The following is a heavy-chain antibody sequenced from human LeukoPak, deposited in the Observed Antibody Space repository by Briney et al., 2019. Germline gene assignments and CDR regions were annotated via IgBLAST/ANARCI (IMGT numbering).Heavy chain of an antibody. D-gene: IGHD1-26*01. CDR3: AREGEYSGSPFDY. Sequence: SETLSLTCTVSGYSISSGYYWGWIRQPAGKGLQWIGRIYTSGSTNYNPSLKSRVTISVDTSKNQFSLKLSSVTAADTAVYFCAREGEYSGSPFDYWGQGTLVTVSS. V-gene: IGHV4-61*02. J-gene: IGHJ4*02. CDR1: GYSISSGYY. CDR2: IYTSGST.